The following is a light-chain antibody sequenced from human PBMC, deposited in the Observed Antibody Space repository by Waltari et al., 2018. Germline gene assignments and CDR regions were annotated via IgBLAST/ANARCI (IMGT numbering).Light chain of an antibody. CDR3: QQRSNWLHT. J-gene: IGKJ2*01. CDR2: DAS. V-gene: IGKV3-11*01. CDR1: QSVSSY. Sequence: EIVLTQSPATLSLSPGERATLSCRASQSVSSYLAWYQQKPGQAPRLLIYDASNRATGIPARFSGSGSGTDFTLTISSLEPEDFAVYYCQQRSNWLHTFGQGTKLEIE.